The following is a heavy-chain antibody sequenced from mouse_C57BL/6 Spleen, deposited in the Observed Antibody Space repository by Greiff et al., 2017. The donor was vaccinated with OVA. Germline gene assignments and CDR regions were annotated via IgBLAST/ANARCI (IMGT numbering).Heavy chain of an antibody. J-gene: IGHJ3*01. D-gene: IGHD2-4*01. CDR3: ASDRRYDYDGSWFAY. CDR1: GYTFTSYW. CDR2: IDPSDSET. Sequence: VQLQQPGAELVRPGSSVKLSCKASGYTFTSYWMHWVKQRPIQGLEWIGNIDPSDSETHYNQKFKDKATLTVDKSSSTAYMQLSSLTSEDSAVYYCASDRRYDYDGSWFAYWGQGTLVTVSA. V-gene: IGHV1-52*01.